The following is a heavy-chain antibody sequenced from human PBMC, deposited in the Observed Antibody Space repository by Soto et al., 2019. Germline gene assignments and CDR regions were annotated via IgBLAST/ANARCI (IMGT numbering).Heavy chain of an antibody. CDR2: ISWNSGSI. V-gene: IGHV3-9*01. J-gene: IGHJ6*03. Sequence: GGSLRLSCAASGFTFGGYSMHWVRQAPGKGLEWVSGISWNSGSIGYADSVKGRFTISRDNAKNSLYLQMNSLRAEDTALYYCAKDPTIFGVVNHYYYYYYMDVWGKGTTVTVSS. D-gene: IGHD3-3*01. CDR1: GFTFGGYS. CDR3: AKDPTIFGVVNHYYYYYYMDV.